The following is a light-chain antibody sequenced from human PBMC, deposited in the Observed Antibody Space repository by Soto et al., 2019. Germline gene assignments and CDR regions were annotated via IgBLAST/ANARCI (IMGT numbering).Light chain of an antibody. CDR1: QSVSNN. CDR3: QQYNNWPPLT. V-gene: IGKV3-15*01. Sequence: ILMTQSPATLSVSPGERATLSCRASQSVSNNLAWYQQKTGQAPRLLIYDASTRATGIPARFSGSGSGTEFNLTISGLQSEDFAVYYCQQYNNWPPLTFGQGTKVEIK. CDR2: DAS. J-gene: IGKJ1*01.